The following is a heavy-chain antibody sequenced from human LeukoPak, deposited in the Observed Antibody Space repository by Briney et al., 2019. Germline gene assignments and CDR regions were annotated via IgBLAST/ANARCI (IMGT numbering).Heavy chain of an antibody. Sequence: GGSLRLSCATSGFNFNAYTMHWVRQAPGQGLEWVSFIRGAATTNYADSVKGRFTVSSDNSKNSLYLQMNSLRPEDSGLYYCAKERDGHKDGLAHWGRGTLVTVSS. CDR2: IRGAATT. D-gene: IGHD5-24*01. V-gene: IGHV3-43*01. J-gene: IGHJ4*02. CDR3: AKERDGHKDGLAH. CDR1: GFNFNAYT.